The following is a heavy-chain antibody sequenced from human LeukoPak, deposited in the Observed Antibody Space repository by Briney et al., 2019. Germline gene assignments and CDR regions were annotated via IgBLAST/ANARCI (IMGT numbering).Heavy chain of an antibody. Sequence: GGSLRLSCAASGFTFGSYWMSWVRQAPGKGLEWVSSITSSSSYIYYADSVKGRFTISRDNAKNSLYLQMNSLRAEDTAVYYCARGHYYGMDVWGKGTTVNISS. CDR2: ITSSSSYI. J-gene: IGHJ6*04. V-gene: IGHV3-21*01. CDR1: GFTFGSYW. CDR3: ARGHYYGMDV.